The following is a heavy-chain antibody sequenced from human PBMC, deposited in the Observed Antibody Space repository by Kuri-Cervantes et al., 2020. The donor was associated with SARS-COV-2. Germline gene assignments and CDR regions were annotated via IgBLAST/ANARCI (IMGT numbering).Heavy chain of an antibody. D-gene: IGHD2-21*01. CDR2: ISSDGRNK. CDR3: ARARVGVLDF. J-gene: IGHJ4*02. Sequence: GESLKIYCAASGFTFNTCAMHWVRQAPGKGLEWVTMISSDGRNKNYADSVKGRFTISRDNSKSTLYLQINSLRTEDTAIFYCARARVGVLDFWGQGALVTVSS. CDR1: GFTFNTCA. V-gene: IGHV3-30*04.